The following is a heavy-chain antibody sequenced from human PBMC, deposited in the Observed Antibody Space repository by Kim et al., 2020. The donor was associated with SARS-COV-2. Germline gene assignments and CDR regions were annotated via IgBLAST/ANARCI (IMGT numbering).Heavy chain of an antibody. V-gene: IGHV3-48*02. Sequence: GGSLRLSCAASGFTFSSYSMNWVRQAPGKGLEWVSYISSSSSTIYYADSVKGRFTISRDNAKNSLYLQMNSLRDEDTAVYYCARDLNDILTGYYNPQLKYGMVVWGQGTTVTVSS. CDR3: ARDLNDILTGYYNPQLKYGMVV. J-gene: IGHJ6*02. D-gene: IGHD3-9*01. CDR1: GFTFSSYS. CDR2: ISSSSSTI.